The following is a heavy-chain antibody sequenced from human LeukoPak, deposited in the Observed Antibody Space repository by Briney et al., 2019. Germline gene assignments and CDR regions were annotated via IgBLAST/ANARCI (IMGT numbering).Heavy chain of an antibody. CDR3: ARDAVAYCGGDCNFDY. CDR1: GFTFSSYA. V-gene: IGHV3-30-3*01. CDR2: ISYDGSNK. D-gene: IGHD2-21*02. Sequence: GRPLRLSCAASGFTFSSYAMHWVRQAPGKGLEWVAVISYDGSNKYYADSVKGRFTISRDNSKNTLYLQMNSLRAEDTAVYYCARDAVAYCGGDCNFDYWGQGTLVTVSS. J-gene: IGHJ4*02.